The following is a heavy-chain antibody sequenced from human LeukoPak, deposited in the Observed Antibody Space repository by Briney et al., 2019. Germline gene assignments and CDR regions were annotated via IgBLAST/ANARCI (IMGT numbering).Heavy chain of an antibody. CDR3: ATGSGTYYDS. D-gene: IGHD3-10*01. CDR2: ISSSSSTI. J-gene: IGHJ4*02. V-gene: IGHV3-48*01. Sequence: GGSLRLSCAASGFTFSSYSMNWVRQAPGKGLEWVSYISSSSSTIYYADSVKGRFTISRDNAKNSLYLQMNSLRAEDTAVYYCATGSGTYYDSWGQGTLVTVSS. CDR1: GFTFSSYS.